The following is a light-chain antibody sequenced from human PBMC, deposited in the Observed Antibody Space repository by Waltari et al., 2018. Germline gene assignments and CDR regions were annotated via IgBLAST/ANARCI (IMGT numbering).Light chain of an antibody. CDR1: QNITKY. J-gene: IGKJ4*01. CDR3: QQYAHLPLT. V-gene: IGKV1-33*01. CDR2: DAS. Sequence: IQMPQSPSSLSASVGDRITITCQASQNITKYLNWYQQKPGKAPNLLIYDASNLEGGVPSRFSGRGSGTDFTFTISSLQAEDFATYYCQQYAHLPLTFGGGAKVEIK.